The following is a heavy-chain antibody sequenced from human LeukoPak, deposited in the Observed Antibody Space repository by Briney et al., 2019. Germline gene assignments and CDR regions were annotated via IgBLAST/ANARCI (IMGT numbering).Heavy chain of an antibody. CDR3: AKAVSFFNYYGMDV. J-gene: IGHJ6*02. CDR2: ISKIGSET. D-gene: IGHD3-10*01. V-gene: IGHV3-23*05. CDR1: GFTFSSYA. Sequence: GGSLRLSCAASGFTFSSYAMSWVRQAPGKGLEWVSAISKIGSETYHVDSVKGRFTISRDNSKYTLYLQMSSLRAEDTAVYYCAKAVSFFNYYGMDVWGQGTAVTVS.